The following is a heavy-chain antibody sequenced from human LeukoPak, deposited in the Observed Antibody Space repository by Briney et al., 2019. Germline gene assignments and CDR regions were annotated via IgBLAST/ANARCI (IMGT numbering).Heavy chain of an antibody. J-gene: IGHJ4*02. CDR1: GYTFTSYY. Sequence: WASVKVSCKASGYTFTSYYMHWVRQAPGQGLEWMGIINPSGGSTSYAQKFQGRVTMTRDMSTSTVYMELSSLRSEDTAVYYCARGGPSWIQLWTDYYGSGSYYDYWGQGTLVTVSS. D-gene: IGHD3-10*01. CDR2: INPSGGST. CDR3: ARGGPSWIQLWTDYYGSGSYYDY. V-gene: IGHV1-46*01.